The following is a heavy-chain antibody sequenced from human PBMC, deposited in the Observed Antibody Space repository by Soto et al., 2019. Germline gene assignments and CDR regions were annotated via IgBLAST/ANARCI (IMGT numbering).Heavy chain of an antibody. D-gene: IGHD2-8*01. CDR3: AREMGTPPARGLDY. CDR2: IGSSTSTI. CDR1: GLTFRNYN. Sequence: GGSLALSSAASGLTFRNYNMNWVRQAPRQGLEWVSDIGSSTSTIYYADSVKGRFTISRDNAKNSLYLQMNSLRAEDTAVYYCAREMGTPPARGLDYWGQGSQVTVSS. V-gene: IGHV3-48*01. J-gene: IGHJ4*02.